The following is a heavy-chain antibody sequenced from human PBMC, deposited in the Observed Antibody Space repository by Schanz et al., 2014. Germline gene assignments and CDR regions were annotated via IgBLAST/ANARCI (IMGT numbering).Heavy chain of an antibody. CDR2: IRYDGRNK. CDR3: ARDTAQSCIGPSCFEYFQH. J-gene: IGHJ1*01. CDR1: GVTFSSYA. D-gene: IGHD2-2*01. Sequence: VQLLESGGGLVQPGGSLRLSCVASGVTFSSYAMSWVRQASGKGLEWVAVIRYDGRNKNFVESVKGRFTISRDNAKNSLYLQMNSLRAEDTALYYCARDTAQSCIGPSCFEYFQHWGQGALVTVSS. V-gene: IGHV3-30*02.